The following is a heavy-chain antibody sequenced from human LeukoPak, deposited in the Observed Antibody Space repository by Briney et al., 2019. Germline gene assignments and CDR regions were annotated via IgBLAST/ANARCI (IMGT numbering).Heavy chain of an antibody. D-gene: IGHD3-10*01. CDR1: GGSFSGYY. CDR3: ARGQTRYYGSGSYWNY. CDR2: INHSGST. V-gene: IGHV4-34*01. J-gene: IGHJ4*02. Sequence: SETLSLTCAVYGGSFSGYYWSWIRQPPGKGLEWIGEINHSGSTNYNPSFKSRVTISVDTSKNQFSLKLSSVTATDTAVYYCARGQTRYYGSGSYWNYWGQGTLVTVSS.